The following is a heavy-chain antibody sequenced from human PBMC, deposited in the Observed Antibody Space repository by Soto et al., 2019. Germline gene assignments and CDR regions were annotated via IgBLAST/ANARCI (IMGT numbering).Heavy chain of an antibody. CDR3: ARLWSGLGNYYFDY. V-gene: IGHV4-4*07. J-gene: IGHJ4*02. CDR2: IYASGST. D-gene: IGHD3-3*01. Sequence: PSETLSFTCTVSGGSISHYYWSWIRQPAGKGLEWIGRIYASGSTNYNPSLKSRVTMSVDTSKNQFSLKLSSVTAADTAVYYCARLWSGLGNYYFDYWGQGTLVTVSS. CDR1: GGSISHYY.